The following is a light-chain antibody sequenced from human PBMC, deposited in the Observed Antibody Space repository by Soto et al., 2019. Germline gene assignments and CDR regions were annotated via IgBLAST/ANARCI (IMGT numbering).Light chain of an antibody. J-gene: IGKJ1*01. V-gene: IGKV3-15*01. CDR3: QQYNIWPWK. CDR2: GAS. Sequence: EIVMTQSPATLSVSPGERATLSCRASPSISSDLAWYQQKPGQAPRLLIYGASTRSTVIPARFSVSGSGTDFTLTIRGLQSEDFAVYYGQQYNIWPWKFGQGTQVEIK. CDR1: PSISSD.